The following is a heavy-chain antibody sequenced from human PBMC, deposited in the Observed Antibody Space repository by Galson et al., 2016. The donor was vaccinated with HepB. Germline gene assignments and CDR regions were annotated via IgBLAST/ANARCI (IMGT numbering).Heavy chain of an antibody. J-gene: IGHJ6*04. Sequence: SLRLSCAASGFTLSSSAVTWVRQAPGRGLEWVSAITETGLFAYYADSVRGRFTLSRDTSKNTVYLQMDYLTADDTALYYCGRDYPTMTDHYPYHVDVWGKGTAVTVSS. CDR1: GFTLSSSA. V-gene: IGHV3-23*01. CDR3: GRDYPTMTDHYPYHVDV. CDR2: ITETGLFA. D-gene: IGHD4-17*01.